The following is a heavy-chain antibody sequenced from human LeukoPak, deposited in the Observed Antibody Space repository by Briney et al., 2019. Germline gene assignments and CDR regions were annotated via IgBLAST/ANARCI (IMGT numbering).Heavy chain of an antibody. J-gene: IGHJ6*02. CDR2: VGTASDT. CDR1: GFPFSSYD. CDR3: ARGNYGDYRHGMDV. Sequence: GGSLRLSFEASGFPFSSYDMHWVRQATGKGLGWVSTVGTASDTYYPGSVKGRFTISRENAKNSLYLQMNSLRAGDTAVYYCARGNYGDYRHGMDVWGQGTTVTVSS. V-gene: IGHV3-13*01. D-gene: IGHD4-17*01.